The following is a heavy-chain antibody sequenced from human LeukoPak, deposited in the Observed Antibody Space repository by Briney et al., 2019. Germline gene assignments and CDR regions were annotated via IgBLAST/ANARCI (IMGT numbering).Heavy chain of an antibody. D-gene: IGHD5-12*01. CDR2: INPNSGGT. CDR3: ARGRDSGYDWFWL. Sequence: ASVTVSCKASGYTFTGYYMHWVRQAPGQGLEWMGWINPNSGGTNYAQKFQGRVTMTRDTSISTAYMELSRLRSDDTAVYYCARGRDSGYDWFWLWGQGTLVTVSS. CDR1: GYTFTGYY. V-gene: IGHV1-2*02. J-gene: IGHJ4*02.